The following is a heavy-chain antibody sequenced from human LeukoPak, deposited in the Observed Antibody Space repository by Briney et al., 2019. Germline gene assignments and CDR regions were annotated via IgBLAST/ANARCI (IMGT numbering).Heavy chain of an antibody. V-gene: IGHV5-51*01. Sequence: GESLKISCKGSGYTFASYWIGWVRQMPGKDLEWMGIIYAGDSDSRYSPSFQGQVTFSADKSINTTYLQWSSLKASDTAIYYCASALYSSAFDYWGQGTLVTVPS. J-gene: IGHJ4*02. CDR1: GYTFASYW. CDR2: IYAGDSDS. D-gene: IGHD3-22*01. CDR3: ASALYSSAFDY.